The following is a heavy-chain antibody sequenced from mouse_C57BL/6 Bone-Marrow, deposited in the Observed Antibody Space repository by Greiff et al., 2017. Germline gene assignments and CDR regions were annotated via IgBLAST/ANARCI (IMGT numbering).Heavy chain of an antibody. V-gene: IGHV5-12*01. D-gene: IGHD2-1*01. CDR3: ARQDGNEDFDY. Sequence: EVKLVESGGGLVQPGGSLKLSCAASGFTFSDYYMYWVRQTPEKRLEWVAYISNGGGSTYYPDTVKGRFTISRDNAKNTLYLQMSRRKSEDTAMYYCARQDGNEDFDYWGQGTTLTVSS. CDR1: GFTFSDYY. CDR2: ISNGGGST. J-gene: IGHJ2*01.